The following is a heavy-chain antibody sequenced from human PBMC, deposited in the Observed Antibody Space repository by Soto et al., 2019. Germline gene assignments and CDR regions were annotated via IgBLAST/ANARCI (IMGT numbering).Heavy chain of an antibody. V-gene: IGHV3-30-3*01. Sequence: QVQLVESGGGVVQPGRSLRLSCAASGFTFSSYTMYWVRQAAGMGLEWVAVISYDGNNKYYADSVKGRFTISRDNSKNTLYLQMNSLRAEDTAVYYCARAGCDGGSCYTLVGLRYGMDVWGQGTTVTVSS. CDR1: GFTFSSYT. J-gene: IGHJ6*02. CDR3: ARAGCDGGSCYTLVGLRYGMDV. D-gene: IGHD2-15*01. CDR2: ISYDGNNK.